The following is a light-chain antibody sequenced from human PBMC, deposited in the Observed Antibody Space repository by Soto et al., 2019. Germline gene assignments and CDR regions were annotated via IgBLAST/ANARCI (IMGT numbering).Light chain of an antibody. CDR3: MQALQTPK. V-gene: IGKV2-28*01. J-gene: IGKJ1*01. Sequence: DIVMTQSPLSLPVTPGEPASISCRSSQSLLHSNGYNYLDWYLQKPGQSPQVLIYLGSNRASGVPDRFSGSGSGTDFKLKISRVEAEDVGVYYCMQALQTPKFGQGTKVEIK. CDR2: LGS. CDR1: QSLLHSNGYNY.